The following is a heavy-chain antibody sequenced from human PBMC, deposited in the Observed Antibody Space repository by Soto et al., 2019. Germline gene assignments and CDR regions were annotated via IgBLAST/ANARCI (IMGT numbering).Heavy chain of an antibody. Sequence: GSLRLSCAASGFTFSSYAMSWVRQAPGKGLEWVSAISGSGGSTYYADSVKGRFTISRDNSKNTLYLQMNGLRAEDTTVYYCAKSRKPSPVFDYWGQGTLVTVSS. J-gene: IGHJ4*02. CDR3: AKSRKPSPVFDY. CDR2: ISGSGGST. V-gene: IGHV3-23*01. D-gene: IGHD2-2*01. CDR1: GFTFSSYA.